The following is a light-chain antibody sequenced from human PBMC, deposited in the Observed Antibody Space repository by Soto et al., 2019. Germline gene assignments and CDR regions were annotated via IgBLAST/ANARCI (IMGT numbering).Light chain of an antibody. CDR2: DVS. V-gene: IGLV2-14*01. J-gene: IGLJ1*01. Sequence: QSVLTQPASVSGSPGQSITISCTGTSSDVGGYNYVSWYQQHPGKAPKLMIYDVSNRPSGVSNRFSGSKSGNTASLTISALQPQDEADYYCSSYTSSSTLYVFGTGTKVXVL. CDR3: SSYTSSSTLYV. CDR1: SSDVGGYNY.